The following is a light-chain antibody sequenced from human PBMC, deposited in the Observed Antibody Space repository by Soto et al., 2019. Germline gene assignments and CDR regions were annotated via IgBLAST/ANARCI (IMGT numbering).Light chain of an antibody. V-gene: IGKV1-5*03. Sequence: DIQMTQSPSTLSASVGDRVTITCRASQSISSWLAWYQQKPGKAPNLLIFKASSLESGVPSRSSGSGSGSEFTPTISSLQPDDFATYYCQQFNNYPWTCGHGTRVEI. CDR3: QQFNNYPWT. CDR2: KAS. J-gene: IGKJ1*01. CDR1: QSISSW.